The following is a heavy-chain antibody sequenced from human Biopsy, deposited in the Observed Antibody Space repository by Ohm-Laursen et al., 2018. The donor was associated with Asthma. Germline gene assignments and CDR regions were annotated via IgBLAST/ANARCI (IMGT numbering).Heavy chain of an antibody. Sequence: SSVKVSCKSLGGTFNTYVIGWVRQAPGQGLEWMGGINSVFGTTTYPQKFQDRVTITADDSTSTVYMELSSLGSEDTAVYYCARRAGSCISRTCYSLDFWGQGTLVTVSS. D-gene: IGHD2-2*01. CDR1: GGTFNTYV. V-gene: IGHV1-69*01. CDR2: INSVFGTT. J-gene: IGHJ4*02. CDR3: ARRAGSCISRTCYSLDF.